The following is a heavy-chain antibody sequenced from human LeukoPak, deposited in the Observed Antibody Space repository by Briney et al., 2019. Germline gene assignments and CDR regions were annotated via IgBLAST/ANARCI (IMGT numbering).Heavy chain of an antibody. J-gene: IGHJ4*02. CDR3: ARGISSGYYYLMPGFDY. CDR2: IYYSGST. Sequence: SETPSLTCTVSGGSISGYYWSWIRQPPGKGLEWIGYIYYSGSTNYNPSLKSRVTISADTSKNQFSLKLSSVTAADTAVYYCARGISSGYYYLMPGFDYWGQGTLVTVSS. V-gene: IGHV4-59*01. D-gene: IGHD3-22*01. CDR1: GGSISGYY.